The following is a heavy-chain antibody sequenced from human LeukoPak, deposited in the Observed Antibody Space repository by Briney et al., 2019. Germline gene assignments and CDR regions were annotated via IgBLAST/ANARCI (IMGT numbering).Heavy chain of an antibody. CDR3: ATSAGEDFDH. J-gene: IGHJ4*02. CDR1: EFTVSSNY. D-gene: IGHD3-10*01. V-gene: IGHV3-53*04. Sequence: PGGSLRLSCAASEFTVSSNYMSWVHQAPGKGLEWVSVIYSGGSTFYADSVKGRFTISRHSSKNTMYLQMNSLRAEDTAMYYCATSAGEDFDHWGQGTLVTVSS. CDR2: IYSGGST.